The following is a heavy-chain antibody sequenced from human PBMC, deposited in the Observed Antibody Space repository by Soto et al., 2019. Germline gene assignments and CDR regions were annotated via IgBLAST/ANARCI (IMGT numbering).Heavy chain of an antibody. V-gene: IGHV1-18*01. J-gene: IGHJ4*02. Sequence: QVQLVQSGAEVKKPGASVKVSCKASGYTFTSYGISCVRQAPGQGLEWMGWISAYNGNTNYAQKLQGRVTMTTDTSTSTAYMELRSLRSDDTAVYYCARDEPIPNVGGGKDYWGQGTLVAVSS. CDR1: GYTFTSYG. CDR2: ISAYNGNT. D-gene: IGHD3-16*01. CDR3: ARDEPIPNVGGGKDY.